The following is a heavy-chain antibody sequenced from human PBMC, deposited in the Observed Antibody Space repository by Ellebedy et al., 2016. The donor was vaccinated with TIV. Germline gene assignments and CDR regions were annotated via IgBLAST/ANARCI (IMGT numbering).Heavy chain of an antibody. Sequence: GESLKISCKGSGYSFTTYWIGWVRQMPGQGLEWMGIIYPGDSDTKYIPSFQGQVIISTDKSISTAYLQWSSLRASDTAMYYCARQGNYSSTWDAGYWGQGTLVTVSS. D-gene: IGHD6-13*01. CDR3: ARQGNYSSTWDAGY. J-gene: IGHJ4*02. CDR1: GYSFTTYW. V-gene: IGHV5-51*01. CDR2: IYPGDSDT.